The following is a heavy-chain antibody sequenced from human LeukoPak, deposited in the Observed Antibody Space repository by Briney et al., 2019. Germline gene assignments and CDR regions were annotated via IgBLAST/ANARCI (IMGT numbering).Heavy chain of an antibody. CDR2: ISSSSSYI. CDR1: GFTFSSHS. D-gene: IGHD1-26*01. Sequence: GGSLRLSCAASGFTFSSHSMNWVRQAPGKGLEWVSSISSSSSYIYYADSVKGRFTISRDNAKNSLYLQMNSLRAEDTAVYYCARDGTPYRPFDYWGQGTLVTVSS. V-gene: IGHV3-21*01. J-gene: IGHJ4*02. CDR3: ARDGTPYRPFDY.